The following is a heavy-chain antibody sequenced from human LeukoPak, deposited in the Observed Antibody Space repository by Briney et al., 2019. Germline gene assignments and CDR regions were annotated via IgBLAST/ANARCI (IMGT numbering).Heavy chain of an antibody. D-gene: IGHD2-2*02. CDR1: GFTLSDYA. CDR2: FSGRGGST. Sequence: GGSLRLSCAASGFTLSDYAMSWVRQAPGKGLEWVSAFSGRGGSTYYADSVKGRFTISRDNSKNTLYLQMNSLRAEDTAVYYCAKDVGYCSSTTCYKPFDYWGQGTLVTVSS. CDR3: AKDVGYCSSTTCYKPFDY. V-gene: IGHV3-23*01. J-gene: IGHJ4*02.